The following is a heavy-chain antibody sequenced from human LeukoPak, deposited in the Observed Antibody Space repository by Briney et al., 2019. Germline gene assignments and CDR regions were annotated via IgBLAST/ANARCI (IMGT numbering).Heavy chain of an antibody. V-gene: IGHV3-66*02. CDR1: GFTVSSNY. CDR3: AREWLSPYYFDH. CDR2: IYSGGST. Sequence: GGSLSLSCAPSGFTVSSNYMSWVRQAPGKGLEWVSVIYSGGSTYYADSVKGRFTISRDNSKNTLYLQMNSLRAEDTAVYYCAREWLSPYYFDHWGQGTLVTVS. D-gene: IGHD3-3*01. J-gene: IGHJ4*02.